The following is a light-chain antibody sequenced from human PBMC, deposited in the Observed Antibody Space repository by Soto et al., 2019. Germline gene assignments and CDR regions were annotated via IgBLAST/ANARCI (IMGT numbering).Light chain of an antibody. Sequence: EIVMTQSPATLSVSPGERATLSCRASRSVSSNLAWYQQKPGQAPRLLIYGPSTRATGIPARFSGSGSGTEFTLTISSRQSEDVAIYYCQQYKNWPSITFGQGTRLEIK. V-gene: IGKV3D-15*01. CDR3: QQYKNWPSIT. CDR1: RSVSSN. CDR2: GPS. J-gene: IGKJ5*01.